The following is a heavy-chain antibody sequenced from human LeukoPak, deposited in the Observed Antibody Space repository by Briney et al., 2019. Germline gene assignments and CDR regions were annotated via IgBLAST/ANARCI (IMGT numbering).Heavy chain of an antibody. CDR3: PRGSEWDLLGSCDR. CDR2: ISSSGSTK. Sequence: GGFLRLSCAASGFTFSRYTMNWVRQAPGKGLEWVSYISSSGSTKYYADSVKGRFTISRDNAKNSLYLQMNSLRAEDTAVYYCPRGSEWDLLGSCDRWGQGTLVTVSS. CDR1: GFTFSRYT. D-gene: IGHD1-26*01. J-gene: IGHJ5*02. V-gene: IGHV3-48*04.